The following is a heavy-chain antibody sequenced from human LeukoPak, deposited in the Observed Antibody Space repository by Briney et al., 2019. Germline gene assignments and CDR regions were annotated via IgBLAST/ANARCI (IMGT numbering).Heavy chain of an antibody. CDR1: RDTFNDYA. J-gene: IGHJ5*02. CDR2: TFPMFGTS. D-gene: IGHD2-2*01. V-gene: IGHV1-69*05. Sequence: VASVKVSCKASRDTFNDYAITWVRQAPGQGPEWMGGTFPMFGTSTYAQKFQGRVTITTDESTITAYMELSSLRSEDTAVYYCARGVREYQLLDNWFDPWGQGTLVTVSS. CDR3: ARGVREYQLLDNWFDP.